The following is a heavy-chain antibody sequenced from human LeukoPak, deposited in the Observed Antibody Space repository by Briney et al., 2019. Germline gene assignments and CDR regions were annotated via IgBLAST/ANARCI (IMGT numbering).Heavy chain of an antibody. D-gene: IGHD1-26*01. Sequence: HPGGSLGLSCVVSAFSFRNYAIHWVRQAPGKGLEYVSVINTDGRITYYADSVKGRFTISRDNSKNTVYLQMGSLRGEDMAVYYCTRDGGSFCDFDYWGQGALVTVSS. J-gene: IGHJ4*02. V-gene: IGHV3-64*02. CDR3: TRDGGSFCDFDY. CDR2: INTDGRIT. CDR1: AFSFRNYA.